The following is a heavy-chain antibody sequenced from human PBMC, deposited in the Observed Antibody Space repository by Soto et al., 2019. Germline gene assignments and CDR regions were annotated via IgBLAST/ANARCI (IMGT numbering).Heavy chain of an antibody. V-gene: IGHV4-34*01. Sequence: SETLSLTCAVYGGSLIGYYWSWIRQPPGKGLEWIGEINHSGSTNYNPSLKSRVTISVDTSKNQFSLKLSSVTAADTAVYYCARVHAMIVLPRDAFDIWGQGTMVTVSS. CDR2: INHSGST. J-gene: IGHJ3*02. D-gene: IGHD3-22*01. CDR3: ARVHAMIVLPRDAFDI. CDR1: GGSLIGYY.